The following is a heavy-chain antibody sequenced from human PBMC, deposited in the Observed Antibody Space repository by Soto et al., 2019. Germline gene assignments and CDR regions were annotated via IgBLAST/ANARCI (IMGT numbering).Heavy chain of an antibody. CDR1: GYTFTSYD. D-gene: IGHD3-22*01. CDR3: ARGRRDYSGYYGYYFDY. Sequence: ASVKVSCKASGYTFTSYDINWVRQATGQGLEWMGWINPNSGGTNYAQQFQGWVTMTRDTSISTAYMDLNRLRSDDTAVYYCARGRRDYSGYYGYYFDYWGQGTLVTVYS. J-gene: IGHJ4*02. V-gene: IGHV1-2*04. CDR2: INPNSGGT.